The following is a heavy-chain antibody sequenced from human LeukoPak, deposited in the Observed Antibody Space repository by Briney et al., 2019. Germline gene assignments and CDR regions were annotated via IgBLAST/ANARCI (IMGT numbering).Heavy chain of an antibody. J-gene: IGHJ4*02. CDR3: ARGAGFGELFTLTHLYYFDN. D-gene: IGHD3-10*01. V-gene: IGHV1-2*06. CDR1: GYTFTDYY. Sequence: ASVKVSCKASGYTFTDYYIHCVHQAPGQGLEWMGRINPNSGGTNYAQKFQGRVTVTRDTSISTAYMELSSLRSDDTAVYYCARGAGFGELFTLTHLYYFDNWGQGTLVTVSS. CDR2: INPNSGGT.